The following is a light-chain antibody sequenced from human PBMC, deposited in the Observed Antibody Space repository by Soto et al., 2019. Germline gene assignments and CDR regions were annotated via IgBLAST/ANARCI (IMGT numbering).Light chain of an antibody. J-gene: IGKJ4*01. Sequence: EIVLTQSPGPLSLSPGERATLSCRASQSLSSSHLAWYQQKPGQAPRLLIYGASSRATGIPDRFSGSGSGTDFTLTISRLEPEDFAVYYCQQFRNSPPLTFGGGTKVEIK. CDR1: QSLSSSH. CDR2: GAS. CDR3: QQFRNSPPLT. V-gene: IGKV3-20*01.